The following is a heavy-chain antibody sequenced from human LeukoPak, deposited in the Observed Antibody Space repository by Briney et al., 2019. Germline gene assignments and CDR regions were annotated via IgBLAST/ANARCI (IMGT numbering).Heavy chain of an antibody. D-gene: IGHD3-10*01. CDR3: AKNYESGRGVPYGMDV. Sequence: GGSLRLSCAASGFTLSSYAMRGVRQAPGKGLEGGSAIGSGSGGTTIYADSVKGRVTIARDNSKNTLYLQMSSLRGEDTAVYYCAKNYESGRGVPYGMDVWGQGTTVTVSS. CDR2: IGSGSGGTT. CDR1: GFTLSSYA. J-gene: IGHJ6*02. V-gene: IGHV3-23*01.